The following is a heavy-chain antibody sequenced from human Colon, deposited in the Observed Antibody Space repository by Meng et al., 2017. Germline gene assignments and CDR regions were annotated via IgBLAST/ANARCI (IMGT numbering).Heavy chain of an antibody. CDR3: ARHGGYYLDF. D-gene: IGHD4-23*01. Sequence: EQPGPGLGQASESLSLAFSVSGAGVSVNRYGDWVRQPPGRGLEWIGQIDHRGSAYYRPSLNSRVTMSLDKSRNQFSLRLTSVTAADTAVYYCARHGGYYLDFWGQGTLVTVSS. V-gene: IGHV4-4*02. CDR1: GAGVSVNRY. CDR2: IDHRGSA. J-gene: IGHJ4*02.